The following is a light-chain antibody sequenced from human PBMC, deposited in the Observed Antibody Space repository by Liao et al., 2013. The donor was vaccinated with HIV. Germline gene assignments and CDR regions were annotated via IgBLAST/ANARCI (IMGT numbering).Light chain of an antibody. Sequence: SYVLTQPPSVSVAPGRTATITCGGNNIESKSVHWYQQKPGQAPVLVLYYDRDRPSGIPERFTGANSGNTATLTISRVEAGDEADYYCQVWDTGSDHWVFGGGTKLTVL. CDR2: YDR. CDR1: NIESKS. J-gene: IGLJ3*02. CDR3: QVWDTGSDHWV. V-gene: IGLV3-21*01.